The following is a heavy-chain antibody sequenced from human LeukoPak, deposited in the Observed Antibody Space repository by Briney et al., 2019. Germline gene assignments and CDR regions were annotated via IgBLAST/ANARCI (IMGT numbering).Heavy chain of an antibody. CDR3: ARSVGYDFWSGSPYYYYYYMDV. J-gene: IGHJ6*03. D-gene: IGHD3-3*01. CDR2: MNPNSGNT. V-gene: IGHV1-8*01. CDR1: VDTFTSYD. Sequence: ASVKVSCKASVDTFTSYDINWVRQATGQGLEWMGWMNPNSGNTGYAQKFQGRVTMTRNTSISTAYMELSSLRSEDTAVYYCARSVGYDFWSGSPYYYYYYMDVWGKGTTVTVSS.